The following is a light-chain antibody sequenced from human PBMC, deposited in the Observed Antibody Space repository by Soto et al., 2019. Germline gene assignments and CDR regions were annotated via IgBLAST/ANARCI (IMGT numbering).Light chain of an antibody. Sequence: DIVMTQTPLSSPVTLGQPASISCRSSQSLVDSAGNTHVSWLQQRPVQPPRLLIYQVSNRFFGVPDRFSGSGAGTDFTLQISRVEAEDVGLYYCMQTAQCPRTFGQGPKVDIK. CDR2: QVS. J-gene: IGKJ1*01. CDR1: QSLVDSAGNTH. CDR3: MQTAQCPRT. V-gene: IGKV2-24*01.